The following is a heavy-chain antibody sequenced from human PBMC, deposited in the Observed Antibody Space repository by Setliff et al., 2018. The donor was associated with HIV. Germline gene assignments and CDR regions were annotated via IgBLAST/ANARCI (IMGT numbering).Heavy chain of an antibody. V-gene: IGHV1-24*01. Sequence: ASVKVSCKVSGYTLTELSMHWVRQAPGKGLEWMGGFDPEDGETIYAEKFQGRVTMATATSSDTAYLYLSSLRSEDTAVYYCVTGEGLRFWGQGTLVTVSS. D-gene: IGHD2-15*01. CDR1: GYTLTELS. CDR2: FDPEDGET. CDR3: VTGEGLRF. J-gene: IGHJ4*02.